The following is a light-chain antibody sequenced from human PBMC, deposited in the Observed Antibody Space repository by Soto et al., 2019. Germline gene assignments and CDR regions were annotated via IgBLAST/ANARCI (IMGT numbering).Light chain of an antibody. Sequence: DIQMTQSPSSLSASVGDRVTITCRASQSISSYLNWYQQKPGKAPKLLIYAASSLQGGVPARFSGSGSGTDFLLTISSLRPEDFANYYCQQSYSTPRTFGKGTKVQIK. V-gene: IGKV1-39*01. CDR2: AAS. J-gene: IGKJ1*01. CDR1: QSISSY. CDR3: QQSYSTPRT.